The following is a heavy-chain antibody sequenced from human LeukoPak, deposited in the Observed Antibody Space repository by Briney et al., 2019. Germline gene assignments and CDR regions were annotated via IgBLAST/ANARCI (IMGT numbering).Heavy chain of an antibody. D-gene: IGHD1-26*01. Sequence: ASVRVSFKASGYTFTGYYIHWVRQAPGQGREWMGGINPNSGGTNYAQKFQGRVTMTRETSISTAYMELNRLRSDDTAVYYCARDGRTGVGATYPTSGWGQGTLVTVSS. V-gene: IGHV1-2*02. CDR1: GYTFTGYY. CDR2: INPNSGGT. CDR3: ARDGRTGVGATYPTSG. J-gene: IGHJ4*02.